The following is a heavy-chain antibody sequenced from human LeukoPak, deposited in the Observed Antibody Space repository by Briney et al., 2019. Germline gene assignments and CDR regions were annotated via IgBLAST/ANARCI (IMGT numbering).Heavy chain of an antibody. CDR3: ARDIKGQYQDAFDI. CDR1: GFTFSTYP. Sequence: PGGSLRLSCAASGFTFSTYPIHWVRQAPGKGPEWVAVISDDGSRKYYADSAKGRFTISRDNSKNMLYLQMNSLRAEDTAVYYCARDIKGQYQDAFDIWGQGTMVTVSS. CDR2: ISDDGSRK. V-gene: IGHV3-30*04. J-gene: IGHJ3*02. D-gene: IGHD2-2*01.